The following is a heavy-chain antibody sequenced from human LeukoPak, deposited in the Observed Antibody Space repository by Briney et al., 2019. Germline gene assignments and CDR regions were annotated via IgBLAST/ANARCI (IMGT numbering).Heavy chain of an antibody. CDR2: ISAYNGNT. J-gene: IGHJ6*02. CDR1: GYTFTSYG. CDR3: ARDPPLLWFGELLEGKYYYYGMDV. D-gene: IGHD3-10*01. Sequence: ASVKVSCKASGYTFTSYGISWVRQAPGQGPGWMGWISAYNGNTNYAQKLQGRVTMTTDTSTSTAYMELRSLRSDDTAVYYCARDPPLLWFGELLEGKYYYYGMDVWGQGTMVTVSS. V-gene: IGHV1-18*01.